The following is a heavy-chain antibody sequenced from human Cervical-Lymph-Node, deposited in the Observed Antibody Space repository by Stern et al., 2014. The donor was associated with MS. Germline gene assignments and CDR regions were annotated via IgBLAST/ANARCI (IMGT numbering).Heavy chain of an antibody. J-gene: IGHJ3*02. CDR2: ISHDGRNT. V-gene: IGHV3-30*03. Sequence: QVQLVQSGGGVVQPGRSLRLSCAASGFAFTRYSLHWVRQAPGKGLEWEAAISHDGRNTDYADAVKGRFTISRDNSKNTLYLQMNSLSAEDTAVYYCARDRGYCSGATCYSDGFDIWGQGTMVTVSS. CDR1: GFAFTRYS. CDR3: ARDRGYCSGATCYSDGFDI. D-gene: IGHD2-15*01.